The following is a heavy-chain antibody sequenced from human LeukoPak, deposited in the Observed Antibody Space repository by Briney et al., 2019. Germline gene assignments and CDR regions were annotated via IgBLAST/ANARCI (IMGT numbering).Heavy chain of an antibody. CDR3: AKDFWSSGVGHFDY. D-gene: IGHD3-10*01. Sequence: PGGSLRLSCAASGFTVSSNYMSWVRQAPGKGLEWVSVIYSGGSTYYADSVKGRFTISRDNSKNTLYLQMNSLRAEDTAVYYCAKDFWSSGVGHFDYWGLGTLVTVSS. V-gene: IGHV3-53*01. CDR1: GFTVSSNY. J-gene: IGHJ4*02. CDR2: IYSGGST.